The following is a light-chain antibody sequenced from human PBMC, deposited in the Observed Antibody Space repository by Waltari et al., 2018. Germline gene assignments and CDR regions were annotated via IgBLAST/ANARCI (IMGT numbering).Light chain of an antibody. CDR1: GGSIVNNY. J-gene: IGLJ3*02. V-gene: IGLV6-57*04. CDR2: EDD. CDR3: QSYTSSAV. Sequence: NFLLTQPPSVSESPGTTVLISCTRSGGSIVNNYAQWYQPRPGSAPSIVIYEDDQRPSGVPDRFSGSIDSSSNSASLTISGLKTEDEADYYCQSYTSSAVFGGGTKLTV.